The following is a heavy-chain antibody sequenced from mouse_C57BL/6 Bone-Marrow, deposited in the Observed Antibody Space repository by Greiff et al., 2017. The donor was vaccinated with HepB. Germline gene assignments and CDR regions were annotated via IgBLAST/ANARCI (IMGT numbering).Heavy chain of an antibody. D-gene: IGHD1-1*01. CDR2: IYPRSGNT. J-gene: IGHJ3*01. V-gene: IGHV1-81*01. Sequence: QVQLQQSGAELARPGASVKLSCKASGYTFTSYGISWVKQSTGQGLEWIGEIYPRSGNTYYNEKFKGKATLTADKSSSTAYMELRSLTSEDSAVYFCAREAYYGSSLAWFAYWGQGTLVTVSA. CDR3: AREAYYGSSLAWFAY. CDR1: GYTFTSYG.